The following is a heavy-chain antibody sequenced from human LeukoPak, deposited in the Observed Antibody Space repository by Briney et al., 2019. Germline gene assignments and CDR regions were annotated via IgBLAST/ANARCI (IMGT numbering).Heavy chain of an antibody. CDR3: ARKSYYDFWSGYYRYYFDY. D-gene: IGHD3-3*01. V-gene: IGHV3-48*04. J-gene: IGHJ4*02. CDR2: ISSSGSTI. Sequence: PGGSLRLSCAASGFTFSSYSMSWIRQAPGKGLEWVSYISSSGSTIYYADSVKGRFTISRDNAKNSLYLQMNSLRAEDTAVYYCARKSYYDFWSGYYRYYFDYWGQGTLVTVSS. CDR1: GFTFSSYS.